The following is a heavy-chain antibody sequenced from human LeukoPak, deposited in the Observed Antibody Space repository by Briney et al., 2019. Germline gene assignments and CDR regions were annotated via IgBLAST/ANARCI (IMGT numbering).Heavy chain of an antibody. Sequence: ASVKVSCKASGYSITNYAMNWVRQAPGQGLEWMGWINTNTGNPTYAQGFTGRFVFSLDTSVNTAYLHISSLQAEDTAVYYCARAHSSSWYVYYYMDVWGKGTTVTVSS. CDR2: INTNTGNP. J-gene: IGHJ6*03. V-gene: IGHV7-4-1*02. CDR1: GYSITNYA. CDR3: ARAHSSSWYVYYYMDV. D-gene: IGHD6-13*01.